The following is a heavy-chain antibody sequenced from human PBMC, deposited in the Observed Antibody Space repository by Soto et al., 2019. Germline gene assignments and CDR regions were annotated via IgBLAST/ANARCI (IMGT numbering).Heavy chain of an antibody. D-gene: IGHD1-26*01. CDR1: GFTFSSYA. CDR3: ARVSGDDAFDI. J-gene: IGHJ3*02. V-gene: IGHV3-30-3*01. Sequence: HPGGSLRLSCAASGFTFSSYAMHWVRQAPGKGLEWVAVISYDGSNKYYADSVKGRFTISRDNSKNTLYLQMNSLRAEDTAVYYCARVSGDDAFDIWGQGTMVTVSS. CDR2: ISYDGSNK.